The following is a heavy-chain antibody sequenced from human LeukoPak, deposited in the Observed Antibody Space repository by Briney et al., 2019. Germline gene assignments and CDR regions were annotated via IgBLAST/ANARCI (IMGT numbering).Heavy chain of an antibody. J-gene: IGHJ2*01. CDR1: GGSISSYY. V-gene: IGHV4-59*08. CDR3: ASRIAAAGLWYFDL. D-gene: IGHD6-13*01. Sequence: SETLSLTCTVSGGSISSYYWSWIRQPPGKGLERIGYIHYSGSTNYNPSLKSRVTISVDTSKNQFSLKLSSVTAADTAVYYCASRIAAAGLWYFDLWGRGTLVTVSS. CDR2: IHYSGST.